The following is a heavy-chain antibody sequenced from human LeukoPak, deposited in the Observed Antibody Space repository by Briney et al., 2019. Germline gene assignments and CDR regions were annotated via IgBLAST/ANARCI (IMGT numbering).Heavy chain of an antibody. CDR2: ISGRDDNT. CDR3: AKRSYYSGNWNYFDY. Sequence: SGGSLRLSCAASGFTFASYGMSWVRQAPGEGLEWVSAISGRDDNTYYADSVKGRFTISRDNSKNTLYLQMNSLRAEDTAVYYCAKRSYYSGNWNYFDYCGQGTPVTVSA. V-gene: IGHV3-23*01. CDR1: GFTFASYG. D-gene: IGHD4-23*01. J-gene: IGHJ4*02.